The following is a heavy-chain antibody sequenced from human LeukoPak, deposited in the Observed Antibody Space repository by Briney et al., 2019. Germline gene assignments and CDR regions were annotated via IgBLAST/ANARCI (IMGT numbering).Heavy chain of an antibody. Sequence: GGSLRLSCAASGFTFNTYWISWVRQAPGKGLQWVANIKPDGNERYYVDYVKGRFTISRDSARSSLYLQMNSLRVEDTAIYYCARRQWTAFDVWGQGTMVTVSS. CDR2: IKPDGNER. J-gene: IGHJ3*01. V-gene: IGHV3-7*01. D-gene: IGHD6-19*01. CDR3: ARRQWTAFDV. CDR1: GFTFNTYW.